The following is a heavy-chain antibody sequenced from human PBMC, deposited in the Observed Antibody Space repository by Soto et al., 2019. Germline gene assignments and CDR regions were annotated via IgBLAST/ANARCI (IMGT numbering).Heavy chain of an antibody. CDR2: IIPILGIA. CDR3: ARDDGLGYCSSTSCLYWFDP. V-gene: IGHV1-69*04. Sequence: GASVKVSCKASGGTFSSYTISWVRQAPGQGLEWMGKIIPILGIANYAQKFQGRVTITADKSTSTAYMELSSLRSEDTAVYYCARDDGLGYCSSTSCLYWFDPWGQGTLVTVSS. CDR1: GGTFSSYT. J-gene: IGHJ5*02. D-gene: IGHD2-2*01.